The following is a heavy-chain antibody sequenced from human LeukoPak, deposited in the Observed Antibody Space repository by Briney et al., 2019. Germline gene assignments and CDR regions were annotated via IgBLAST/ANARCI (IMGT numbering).Heavy chain of an antibody. Sequence: GGSLRLSCAASGFTVSSNYMSWVRQAPGKGLEWVSVIYSGGSTYYADSVKGRFTISRDNSKNTLYLQMNSLRAEDTAVYYCARDLGYGDYDGLDYRGQGTLVTVSS. J-gene: IGHJ4*02. V-gene: IGHV3-53*01. CDR2: IYSGGST. D-gene: IGHD4-17*01. CDR1: GFTVSSNY. CDR3: ARDLGYGDYDGLDY.